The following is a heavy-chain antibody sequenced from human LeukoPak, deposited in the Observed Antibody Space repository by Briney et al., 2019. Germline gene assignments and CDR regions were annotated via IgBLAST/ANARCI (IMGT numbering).Heavy chain of an antibody. CDR2: IIPIFGTA. Sequence: SVKVSCKASGGTFSSYAISWVRQAPGQGLEWMGGIIPIFGTANYAQKFQGRVTITADESTSTAYMELSSLRSEDTAVYYCASLKNYYDSSGYLVTDAFDIWGQGTMVTVSS. CDR1: GGTFSSYA. CDR3: ASLKNYYDSSGYLVTDAFDI. D-gene: IGHD3-22*01. V-gene: IGHV1-69*13. J-gene: IGHJ3*02.